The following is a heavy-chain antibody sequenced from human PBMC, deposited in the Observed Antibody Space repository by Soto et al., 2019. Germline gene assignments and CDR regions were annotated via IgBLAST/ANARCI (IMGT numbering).Heavy chain of an antibody. CDR3: ARRVPEDIAARLFYY. CDR2: INTNTGNP. V-gene: IGHV7-4-1*02. CDR1: GYTFTSYA. Sequence: ASVKVSCKASGYTFTSYAMNWVRQAPGQGLEWMGWINTNTGNPTYAQGFTGRFVFSLDTSASTAYLQISSLKAEDTAVYYCARRVPEDIAARLFYYWGQGTLVTVSS. D-gene: IGHD6-6*01. J-gene: IGHJ4*02.